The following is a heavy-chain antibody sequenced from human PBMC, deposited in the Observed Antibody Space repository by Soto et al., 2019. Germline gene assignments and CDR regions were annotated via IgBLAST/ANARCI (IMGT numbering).Heavy chain of an antibody. D-gene: IGHD3-10*01. Sequence: SETLSLTCTVSGGSITSHYWSWIRQPPGKGLEWIGYIFASGNINYNPSLKSRVNISGDTSKNQFSLKLRSVTAADTAVYYCARRSITMVRGVINLQNYGMDVWSQGTTVTVSS. CDR3: ARRSITMVRGVINLQNYGMDV. V-gene: IGHV4-59*11. CDR2: IFASGNI. J-gene: IGHJ6*02. CDR1: GGSITSHY.